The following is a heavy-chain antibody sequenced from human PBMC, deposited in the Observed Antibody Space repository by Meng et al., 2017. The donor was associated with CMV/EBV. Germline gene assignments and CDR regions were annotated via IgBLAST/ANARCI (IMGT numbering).Heavy chain of an antibody. CDR1: GFTFSSYS. V-gene: IGHV3-21*01. D-gene: IGHD3-3*01. J-gene: IGHJ6*02. CDR2: ISSSSSYI. Sequence: GESLKISCAASGFTFSSYSMNWVRQAPGKGLEWVSSISSSSSYIYYADSVKGRFTISRDNAKNSLYLQMNSLRAEDTAVYYCARDYPLRSYVGYGMDVWGQGTTVTSP. CDR3: ARDYPLRSYVGYGMDV.